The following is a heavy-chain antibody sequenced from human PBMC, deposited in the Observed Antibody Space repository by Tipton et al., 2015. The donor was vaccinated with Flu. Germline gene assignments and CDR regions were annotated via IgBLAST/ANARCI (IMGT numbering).Heavy chain of an antibody. J-gene: IGHJ4*02. CDR2: ISSDSGDA. CDR3: VGDPLSGTYPNY. CDR1: GYTFGKFG. V-gene: IGHV1-18*01. D-gene: IGHD1-26*01. Sequence: QSGPEVKKPGASVKVSCKASGYTFGKFGINWVRQAPGQRLEWMGWISSDSGDAKYAQNLQGRVTMTTDTSTATAYMELRSLTSDDTAVYFCVGDPLSGTYPNYWGQGTLVTVSS.